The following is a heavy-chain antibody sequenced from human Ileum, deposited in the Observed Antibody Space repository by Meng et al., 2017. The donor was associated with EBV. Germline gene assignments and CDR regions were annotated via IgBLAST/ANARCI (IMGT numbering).Heavy chain of an antibody. V-gene: IGHV4-39*01. CDR3: ARRDTAWSDP. CDR2: IYHTGST. CDR1: GGSITSYSYY. J-gene: IGHJ5*02. D-gene: IGHD2-21*02. Sequence: QLHLQESDPGLVKPSETLSLTCSVSGGSITSYSYYWGWIRQPPGKGLEWIATIYHTGSTYYNPSLKSRVTISVDTSKNEFSLKVTSVTAADTALYYCARRDTAWSDPWGRGTLVTVSS.